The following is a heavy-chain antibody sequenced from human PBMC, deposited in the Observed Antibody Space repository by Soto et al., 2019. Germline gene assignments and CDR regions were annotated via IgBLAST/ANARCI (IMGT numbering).Heavy chain of an antibody. CDR3: AAGLGYCTNGVCYRGGYYYGMDV. D-gene: IGHD2-8*01. CDR1: GFTFTSSA. CDR2: IVVGSGNT. J-gene: IGHJ6*02. V-gene: IGHV1-58*01. Sequence: SVEVSCKASGFTFTSSAVQWVRQALGQRLEWIGWIVVGSGNTNYAQKFQERVTITRDMSTSTAYMELSSLRSEDTAVYYCAAGLGYCTNGVCYRGGYYYGMDVWGQGTTVTVSS.